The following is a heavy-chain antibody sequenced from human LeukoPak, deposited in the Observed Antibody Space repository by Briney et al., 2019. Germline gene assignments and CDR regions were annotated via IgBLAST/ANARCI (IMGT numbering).Heavy chain of an antibody. CDR3: ARISSSRYYFDY. CDR2: IKLDASEK. D-gene: IGHD6-13*01. Sequence: PGGSLRLSCAASGFIFSSYWMSWVRQAPGKGLEWVANIKLDASEKYYVDSVKGRFTISRDHDRNSLYLQMNSLRAEDTAVYYCARISSSRYYFDYWGQGTLVTVSS. J-gene: IGHJ4*02. CDR1: GFIFSSYW. V-gene: IGHV3-7*01.